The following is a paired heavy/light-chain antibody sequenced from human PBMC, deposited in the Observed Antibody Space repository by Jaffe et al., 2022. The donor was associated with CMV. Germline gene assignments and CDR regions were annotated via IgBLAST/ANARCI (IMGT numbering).Heavy chain of an antibody. Sequence: EVQVLESGGGLVQPGGSLRLSCVASGFTFSNFAMSWVRQAPGKGLEWVSVISGSGDSAYYAGSVKGRFTISRDNSKNTLYLQMNSLRAEDTAVYYCAKDIYNWSYFPFDYWGQGTLVTVSS. CDR1: GFTFSNFA. J-gene: IGHJ4*01. D-gene: IGHD1-20*01. V-gene: IGHV3-23*01. CDR2: ISGSGDSA. CDR3: AKDIYNWSYFPFDY.
Light chain of an antibody. CDR2: AAS. CDR1: QGISNY. J-gene: IGKJ5*01. CDR3: QKYNSDPIT. Sequence: DIQMTQSPSSLSASVGDRVTITCRASQGISNYLAWYQQKPGKVPKLLLYAASTLQSGVPSRFSGSGSGTDFTLTISSLQPEDVATYYCQKYNSDPITFGQGTRLEIK. V-gene: IGKV1-27*01.